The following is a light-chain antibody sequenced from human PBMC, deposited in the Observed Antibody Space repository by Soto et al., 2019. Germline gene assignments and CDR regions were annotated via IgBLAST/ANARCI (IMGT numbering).Light chain of an antibody. CDR3: QQYDNLPLP. CDR1: QDISNY. J-gene: IGKJ3*01. V-gene: IGKV1-33*01. Sequence: DIQMTQSPSSLSASVGDRVTITCQASQDISNYLNWYQQKPGKAPKLLIYDACNLETGVPSRFSGSGSGTDFTYTISSLQPEDIATYYCQQYDNLPLPFGPGTKVDIK. CDR2: DAC.